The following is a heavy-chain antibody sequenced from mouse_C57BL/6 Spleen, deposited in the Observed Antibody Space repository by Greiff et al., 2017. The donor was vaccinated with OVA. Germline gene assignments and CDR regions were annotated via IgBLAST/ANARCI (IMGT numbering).Heavy chain of an antibody. D-gene: IGHD3-2*02. CDR3: ARQLDSSGYPYYAMDY. CDR1: GFSLTSYG. J-gene: IGHJ4*01. CDR2: IWSDGST. V-gene: IGHV2-6-1*01. Sequence: QVQLKESGPGLVAPSQSLSITCTVSGFSLTSYGVHWVRQPPGKGLEWLVVIWSDGSTTYNSALKSRLSISKDNSKSQVFLKMNSLQTDDTAMYYLARQLDSSGYPYYAMDYWGQGTSVTVSS.